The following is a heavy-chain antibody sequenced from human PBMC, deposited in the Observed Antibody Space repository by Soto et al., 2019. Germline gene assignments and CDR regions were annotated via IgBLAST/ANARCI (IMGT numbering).Heavy chain of an antibody. CDR1: GGSIRSYY. J-gene: IGHJ6*02. CDR3: AIEGASGFGMDV. Sequence: QVQLQESGPGLVKPSETLSLTCNVSGGSIRSYYWRWVRQPAGKPLEWIGRIYTSGSTNYNPSLKSRVSMSDDTSKNQFSLEVTSVTAADTAVYYCAIEGASGFGMDVWGLGTTVTVSS. V-gene: IGHV4-4*07. D-gene: IGHD1-26*01. CDR2: IYTSGST.